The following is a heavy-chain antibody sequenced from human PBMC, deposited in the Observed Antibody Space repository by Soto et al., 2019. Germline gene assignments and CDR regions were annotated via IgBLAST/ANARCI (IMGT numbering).Heavy chain of an antibody. CDR3: ARSPGGMTTVAPTI. Sequence: QVQLQESGPGLVKPSQTLSLTCSVSGGSISSDDYYWSWIRQHPGKGLEWIGYIAYTGSTYYNPSLKSRITISRHTSRTQFSMKLSSVTAADTAVYYCARSPGGMTTVAPTIWGQGTMVSVSS. CDR2: IAYTGST. D-gene: IGHD4-17*01. J-gene: IGHJ3*02. CDR1: GGSISSDDYY. V-gene: IGHV4-31*03.